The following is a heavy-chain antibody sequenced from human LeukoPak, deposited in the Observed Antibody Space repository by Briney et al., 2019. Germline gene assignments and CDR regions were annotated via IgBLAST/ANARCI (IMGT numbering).Heavy chain of an antibody. D-gene: IGHD4-17*01. J-gene: IGHJ4*02. CDR2: FDPEDGET. Sequence: ASVXXSXXVXXXXXTXLSMHWVRQAPGKGLEWMGGFDPEDGETIYAQKFQGRVTMTEDTSTDTAYMELSSLRSEDAAVYYCSTGTVTTAYWGQGTLVTVSS. V-gene: IGHV1-24*01. CDR3: STGTVTTAY. CDR1: XXXXTXLS.